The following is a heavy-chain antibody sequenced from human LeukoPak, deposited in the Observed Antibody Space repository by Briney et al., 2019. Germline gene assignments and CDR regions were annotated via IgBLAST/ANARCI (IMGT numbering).Heavy chain of an antibody. V-gene: IGHV1-2*02. CDR1: GYTFTGYY. CDR3: ARGIVVVAATSGPLDY. D-gene: IGHD2-15*01. Sequence: ASVKVSCKASGYTFTGYYMHWVRQAPGQGLEWMGWINPSSGGTNYAQKLQGRATMTTDTSTSTAYMELRSLRSDDTAVYYCARGIVVVAATSGPLDYWGQGTLVTVSS. J-gene: IGHJ4*02. CDR2: INPSSGGT.